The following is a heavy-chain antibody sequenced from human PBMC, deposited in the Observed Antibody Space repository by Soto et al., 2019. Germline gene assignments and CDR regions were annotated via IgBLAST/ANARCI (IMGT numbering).Heavy chain of an antibody. CDR1: VGSIGTSAYY. J-gene: IGHJ5*02. CDR3: SRRAPEGFDP. V-gene: IGHV4-39*01. Sequence: PWETLSLTCAVSVGSIGTSAYYWGWIRQAPGKGLEWIGSINHSGNTYLSPSLKDRVTMSVDTSKNSFSLKLRSATAADTGLYYGSRRAPEGFDPWGQGTLVTVSS. CDR2: INHSGNT.